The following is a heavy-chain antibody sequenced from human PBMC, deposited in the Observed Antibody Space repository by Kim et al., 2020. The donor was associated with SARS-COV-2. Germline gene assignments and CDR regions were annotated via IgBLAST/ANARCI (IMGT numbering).Heavy chain of an antibody. J-gene: IGHJ4*02. D-gene: IGHD2-21*01. CDR1: GFTFSSYA. CDR3: ARGDYVPLGWYFDY. CDR2: ISYDGSNK. V-gene: IGHV3-30*04. Sequence: GGSLRLSCAASGFTFSSYAMHWVRQAPGKGLEWVAVISYDGSNKYYADSVKGRFTISRDNSKNTLYLQMNSLRAEDTAVYYCARGDYVPLGWYFDYWGQGTLVTVSS.